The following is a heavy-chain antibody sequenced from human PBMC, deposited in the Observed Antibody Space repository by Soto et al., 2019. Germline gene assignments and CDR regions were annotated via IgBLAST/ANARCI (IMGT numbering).Heavy chain of an antibody. CDR3: ARSRGYSGYDVFDY. D-gene: IGHD5-12*01. CDR2: ISSSSSYI. CDR1: GFTFSSYS. Sequence: PGGSLRLSCAASGFTFSSYSMNWVRQAPGKGLEWVSSISSSSSYIYYADSVKGRFTISRDNAKNSLYLQMNSLRAEDTAVYYCARSRGYSGYDVFDYRGQGTLVTVSS. V-gene: IGHV3-21*01. J-gene: IGHJ4*02.